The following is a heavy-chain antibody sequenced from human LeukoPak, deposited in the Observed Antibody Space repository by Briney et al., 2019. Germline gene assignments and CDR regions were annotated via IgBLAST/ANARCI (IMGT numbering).Heavy chain of an antibody. J-gene: IGHJ4*01. CDR2: LYSDGNT. CDR3: ARGVEPLAANTLAY. CDR1: GLTVITND. V-gene: IGHV3-53*01. Sequence: GGSLRLSCAASGLTVITNDMTWVRQAPGKGREWVSVLYSDGNTKYADSVQGRFTISRDNSKNTLYLEMNSLSPDDTAVYYCARGVEPLAANTLAYWGQEPWSPSPQ. D-gene: IGHD1-14*01.